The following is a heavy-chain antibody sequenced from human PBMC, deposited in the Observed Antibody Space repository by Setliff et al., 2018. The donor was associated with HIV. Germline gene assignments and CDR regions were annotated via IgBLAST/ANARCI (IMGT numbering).Heavy chain of an antibody. CDR3: ARDTTMPDAFDI. CDR1: GYSFNNYG. CDR2: ITIYNGYT. Sequence: ASVKVSCKASGYSFNNYGVAWMRQVPGQGLEWMAYITIYNGYTHYAEKYQERVTMTTDTSTSTVYMELRRLRSDDTAIYYCARDTTMPDAFDIWGQGTMVTVS. J-gene: IGHJ3*02. V-gene: IGHV1-18*01. D-gene: IGHD2-2*01.